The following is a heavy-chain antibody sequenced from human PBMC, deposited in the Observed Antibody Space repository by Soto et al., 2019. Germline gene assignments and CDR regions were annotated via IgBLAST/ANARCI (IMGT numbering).Heavy chain of an antibody. CDR1: GFTFSSYW. J-gene: IGHJ4*02. CDR2: VNSDESTT. D-gene: IGHD3-16*01. Sequence: PGGSLRLSCAASGFTFSSYWMHWVRQGPGKGLVWVSRVNSDESTTSYADSVKGRFTISRDNAKNTLYLQMSSLRVEDTALYYCAKTPGVITVITSFDHWGQGTPVTVSS. V-gene: IGHV3-74*01. CDR3: AKTPGVITVITSFDH.